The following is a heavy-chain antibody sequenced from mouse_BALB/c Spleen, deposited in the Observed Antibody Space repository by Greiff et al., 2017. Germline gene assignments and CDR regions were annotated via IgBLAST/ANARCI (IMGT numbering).Heavy chain of an antibody. CDR2: IDPANGNT. V-gene: IGHV14-3*02. J-gene: IGHJ3*01. CDR3: AREVITTFAY. D-gene: IGHD2-4*01. CDR1: GFNIKDTY. Sequence: EVMLVESGAELVKPGASVKLSCTASGFNIKDTYMHWVKQRPEQGLEWIGRIDPANGNTKYDPKFQGKATITADTSSNTAYLQLSSLTSEDTAVYYCAREVITTFAYWGQGTLVTVSA.